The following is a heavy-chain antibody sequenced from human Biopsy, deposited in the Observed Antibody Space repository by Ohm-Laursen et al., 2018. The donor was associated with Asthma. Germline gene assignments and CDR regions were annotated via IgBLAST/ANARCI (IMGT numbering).Heavy chain of an antibody. D-gene: IGHD6-13*01. CDR2: IYYSGTT. Sequence: SDTLSLTCSLSSGSGGYMRSGNYYWGWIRQPPGKALEWIGSIYYSGTTYYNPPLESRVTVSADTSKNQFSLKLTSVTAADTAVYYCVRGSSSWHHGPFHYYYGLDVWGQGTTATVSS. CDR3: VRGSSSWHHGPFHYYYGLDV. CDR1: SGSGGYMRSGNYY. V-gene: IGHV4-39*01. J-gene: IGHJ6*02.